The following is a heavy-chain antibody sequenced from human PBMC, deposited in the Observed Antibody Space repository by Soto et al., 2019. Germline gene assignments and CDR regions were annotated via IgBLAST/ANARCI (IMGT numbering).Heavy chain of an antibody. CDR1: GFAFNSYD. CDR2: IGKGGDT. CDR3: VRDPAGHGMDV. Sequence: DVQLLESGGDFVQPGGSLRLSCAASGFAFNSYDMQWVRQVTGKGLEWVSSIGKGGDTYYADSVKGRFTISRENAKNSLHLQMSSLRAGDTAVYYCVRDPAGHGMDVWGQGTTVIVS. V-gene: IGHV3-13*01. D-gene: IGHD3-10*01. J-gene: IGHJ6*02.